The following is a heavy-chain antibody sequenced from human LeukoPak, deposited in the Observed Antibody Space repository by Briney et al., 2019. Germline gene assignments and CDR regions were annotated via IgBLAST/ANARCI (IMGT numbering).Heavy chain of an antibody. CDR3: AKGGAQLWSP. D-gene: IGHD5-18*01. J-gene: IGHJ5*02. Sequence: GGTLGLSCAASGFTFSSYGMSWVRQAPGKGLEWVSAISGSGGSTYYADSVKGRFTISRDNSKNTLYLQMNSLRAEDTAVYYCAKGGAQLWSPWGRGTLVTVSS. CDR1: GFTFSSYG. CDR2: ISGSGGST. V-gene: IGHV3-23*01.